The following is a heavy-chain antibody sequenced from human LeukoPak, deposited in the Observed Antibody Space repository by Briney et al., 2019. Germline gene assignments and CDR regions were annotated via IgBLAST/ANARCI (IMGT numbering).Heavy chain of an antibody. J-gene: IGHJ5*02. V-gene: IGHV3-74*01. D-gene: IGHD2-15*01. CDR2: IKIDGSGT. CDR3: AKDVSWNWFDP. CDR1: GFTFSSYW. Sequence: GGSLRLSCAASGFTFSSYWMHWVRQAPGKGLVWVSRIKIDGSGTYADSVEGRFTISRDNAKNTLYLQMNSLRPEDTAVYYCAKDVSWNWFDPWGQGTLVTVSS.